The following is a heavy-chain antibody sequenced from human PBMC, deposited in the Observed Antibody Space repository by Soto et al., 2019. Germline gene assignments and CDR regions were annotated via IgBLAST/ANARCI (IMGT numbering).Heavy chain of an antibody. CDR2: MFHSGST. V-gene: IGHV4-30-2*01. Sequence: TLSLTCAVSGGSISSGGYSWSWIRQPPGKGLEWIGYMFHSGSTYYNPSLKSRVTISIDTSKNHFSLDLTSVTAADTAVYYCARDDGRGYYSMYWGQGILVTSPQ. CDR3: ARDDGRGYYSMY. CDR1: GGSISSGGYS. D-gene: IGHD3-22*01. J-gene: IGHJ4*02.